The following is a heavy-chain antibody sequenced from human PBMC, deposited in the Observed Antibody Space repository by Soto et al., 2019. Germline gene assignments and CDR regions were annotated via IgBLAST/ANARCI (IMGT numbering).Heavy chain of an antibody. D-gene: IGHD1-26*01. J-gene: IGHJ3*02. CDR3: ARFNTGSYYEAFDI. Sequence: SETLSVTCTVSGGFISRYYWSWIRQPPGKGLEWIGYIYYSGSTNYNPSLKSRVTISVDKSKNQFSLKLSSVTAADTAVYYCARFNTGSYYEAFDIWGQGTMVT. V-gene: IGHV4-59*12. CDR2: IYYSGST. CDR1: GGFISRYY.